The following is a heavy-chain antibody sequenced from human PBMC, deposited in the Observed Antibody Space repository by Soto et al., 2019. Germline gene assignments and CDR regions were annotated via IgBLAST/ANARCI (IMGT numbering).Heavy chain of an antibody. CDR2: ISSSGGST. Sequence: EVQLLESGGDLIQPGGSLRLSCAASGFTFSSYAMSWVRQAPGKGLAWVSAISSSGGSTFYADSVKGRFTISRDNSRNTLYLQMNSLRAEDTAIYYCAKYQPMTQPRPYFDYWGQGTLVTVSS. J-gene: IGHJ4*02. CDR1: GFTFSSYA. D-gene: IGHD3-22*01. CDR3: AKYQPMTQPRPYFDY. V-gene: IGHV3-23*01.